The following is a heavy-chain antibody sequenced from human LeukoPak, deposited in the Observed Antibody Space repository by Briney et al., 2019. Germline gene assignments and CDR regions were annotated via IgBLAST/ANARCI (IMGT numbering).Heavy chain of an antibody. V-gene: IGHV3-23*01. Sequence: AGGSLRPSCAASGFTFSNFAMSWVRQAPGKGLEWVSSISGSGSSTYYADSVKGRFTISRDNSKNTLYLQMNSLRAEDTAVYYCARHVAVLPAPRNYYFDYWGQGILVTVSS. CDR2: ISGSGSST. CDR3: ARHVAVLPAPRNYYFDY. D-gene: IGHD2-2*01. J-gene: IGHJ4*02. CDR1: GFTFSNFA.